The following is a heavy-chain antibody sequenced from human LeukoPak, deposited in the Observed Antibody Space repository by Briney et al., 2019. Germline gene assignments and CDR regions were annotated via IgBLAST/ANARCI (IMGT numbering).Heavy chain of an antibody. Sequence: QSGGSLRLSCAASGFTFSSYAMSWVRQAPGKGLEWVSAISGSGGSTYYADSVKGRFTISRDNAKNTLYLQMNSLRAEDTAVYYCSRRGAVTYGFDIWGQGTMVTVSS. D-gene: IGHD4-17*01. CDR1: GFTFSSYA. J-gene: IGHJ3*02. CDR2: ISGSGGST. CDR3: SRRGAVTYGFDI. V-gene: IGHV3-23*01.